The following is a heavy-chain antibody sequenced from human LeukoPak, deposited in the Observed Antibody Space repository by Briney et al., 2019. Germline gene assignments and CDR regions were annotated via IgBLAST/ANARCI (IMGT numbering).Heavy chain of an antibody. Sequence: GGSLRLSCAASGFTVSSSYMTWVRQAPGKGLEWVSVIRSGGSTVYADSVKGRFTISRDNSKNTLYLQMNSLRAEDTAVYYCAKVPYDSLVSDYWGQGTLVTVSS. D-gene: IGHD3-22*01. CDR3: AKVPYDSLVSDY. J-gene: IGHJ4*02. V-gene: IGHV3-53*01. CDR2: IRSGGST. CDR1: GFTVSSSY.